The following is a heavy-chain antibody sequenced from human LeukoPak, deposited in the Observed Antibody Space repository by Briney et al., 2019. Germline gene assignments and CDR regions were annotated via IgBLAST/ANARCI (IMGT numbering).Heavy chain of an antibody. Sequence: PSETLSLTCAVYGGSFSDYYWSWIRQPPGKGLEWIGEINHSGSTNYNPSLKSRVTISVDTSKNQFSLKLSSVTAADTAVYYCARGEYGDYDYWGQGTLVTVSS. D-gene: IGHD4-17*01. CDR1: GGSFSDYY. V-gene: IGHV4-34*01. J-gene: IGHJ4*02. CDR2: INHSGST. CDR3: ARGEYGDYDY.